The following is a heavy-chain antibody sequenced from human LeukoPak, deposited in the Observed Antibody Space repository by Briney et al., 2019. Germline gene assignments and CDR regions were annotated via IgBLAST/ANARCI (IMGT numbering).Heavy chain of an antibody. V-gene: IGHV3-64*01. CDR3: ARVGFSGYDS. CDR1: GFVFSNYA. CDR2: ITGDGSTP. Sequence: GGSLRFSCATSGFVFSNYAMNWVRQAPGKGLEYVSAITGDGSTPYYANSVKGRFTISRDNSKNTLYLQMGSLRSEDMAVYYCARVGFSGYDSWGQGTLVTVSS. D-gene: IGHD5-12*01. J-gene: IGHJ5*02.